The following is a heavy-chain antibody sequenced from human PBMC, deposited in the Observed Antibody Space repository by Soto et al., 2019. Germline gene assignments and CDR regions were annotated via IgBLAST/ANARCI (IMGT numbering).Heavy chain of an antibody. CDR2: IWYDGSNK. D-gene: IGHD1-20*01. CDR1: GFTFSSYD. V-gene: IGHV3-33*01. Sequence: GGSLRLSCAASGFTFSSYDMHWVRQAPGKGLEWVAVIWYDGSNKYYADSVKGRFTISRDNSKNTLYLQMNSLRAEDTAVYYCARGNNWNDLDYWGQGTLVTVSS. J-gene: IGHJ4*02. CDR3: ARGNNWNDLDY.